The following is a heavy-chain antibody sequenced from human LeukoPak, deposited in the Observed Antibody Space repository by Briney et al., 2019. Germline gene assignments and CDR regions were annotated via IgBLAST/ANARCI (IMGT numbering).Heavy chain of an antibody. V-gene: IGHV1-2*02. CDR3: ASSGSGWRGFFDY. Sequence: ASVKVSCKASGYTFTGYYMHWVRQAPGQGLEWMGWINPNSGGTNYAQKFQGRVTMTRDTSTSTAYMELSRLRSDDTAVYYCASSGSGWRGFFDYWGQGTLVTVSS. CDR2: INPNSGGT. J-gene: IGHJ4*02. D-gene: IGHD6-19*01. CDR1: GYTFTGYY.